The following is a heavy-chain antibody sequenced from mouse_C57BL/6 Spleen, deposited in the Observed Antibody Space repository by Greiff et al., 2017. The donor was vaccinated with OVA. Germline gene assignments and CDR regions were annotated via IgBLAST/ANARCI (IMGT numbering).Heavy chain of an antibody. D-gene: IGHD2-4*01. Sequence: EVQVVESGGGLVKPGGSLKLSCAASGFTFSDYGMHWVRQAPEKGLEWVAYISSGSSTIYYADTVKGRFTISRDNAKNTLFLQMTSLRSEDTAMYYCARGKDYTWFAYWGQGTLVTVSA. CDR1: GFTFSDYG. CDR3: ARGKDYTWFAY. V-gene: IGHV5-17*01. CDR2: ISSGSSTI. J-gene: IGHJ3*01.